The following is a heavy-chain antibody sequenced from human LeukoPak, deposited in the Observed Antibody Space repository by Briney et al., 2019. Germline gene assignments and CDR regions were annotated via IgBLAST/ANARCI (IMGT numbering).Heavy chain of an antibody. CDR2: IYTSGST. CDR3: TRTFLSGDGYKAGYFDY. J-gene: IGHJ4*02. D-gene: IGHD5-24*01. V-gene: IGHV3-53*01. CDR1: GLTVSSNY. Sequence: GGSLRLSCAASGLTVSSNYMSWVRQAPGKGLEWVSLIYTSGSTYYADSVKGRFTISRDSSRNTLFLQMNGLTAEDTAMYYCTRTFLSGDGYKAGYFDYWGQGTLVTVSS.